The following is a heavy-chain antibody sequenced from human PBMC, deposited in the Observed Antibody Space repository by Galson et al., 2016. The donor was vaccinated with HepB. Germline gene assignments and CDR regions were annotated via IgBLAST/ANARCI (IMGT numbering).Heavy chain of an antibody. CDR2: IYSGGST. J-gene: IGHJ4*02. V-gene: IGHV3-53*01. D-gene: IGHD2-15*01. CDR1: GFTVSNNY. CDR3: ASILGYCRSGSCYRDY. Sequence: SLRLSCAVSGFTVSNNYMSWVRQAPGKGLEWVSLIYSGGSTYYADSVKGRFTISRDNSDNTLYLQMHSLRAEDTAVYYCASILGYCRSGSCYRDYWGQGTLVTVSS.